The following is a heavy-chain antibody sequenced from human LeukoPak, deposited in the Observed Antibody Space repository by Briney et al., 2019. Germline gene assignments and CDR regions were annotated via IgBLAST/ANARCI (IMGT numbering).Heavy chain of an antibody. V-gene: IGHV1-24*01. D-gene: IGHD5-18*01. CDR1: GYTLTELS. CDR3: AAGITAMVDPLRSY. CDR2: FDPEDGET. J-gene: IGHJ4*02. Sequence: ASVKVSCKVSGYTLTELSMHWVRQAPGKGLEWMGGFDPEDGETIYAQKFQGRVTMTEDTSTDTAYMELSSLRSEDTAVYYCAAGITAMVDPLRSYWGQGTLVTVSS.